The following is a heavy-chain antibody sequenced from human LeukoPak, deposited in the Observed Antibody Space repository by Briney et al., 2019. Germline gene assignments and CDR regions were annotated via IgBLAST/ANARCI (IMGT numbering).Heavy chain of an antibody. CDR2: IYYSGST. Sequence: SETLSLTCTVSGGSISSHYWSWIRQPPGKGLEWIGYIYYSGSTNYNPSLKSRVTISVDTSKNQFSLKLSSVTAADTAVYYCARTPGWFGEFPDYWGQGTLVTVSS. J-gene: IGHJ4*02. CDR3: ARTPGWFGEFPDY. CDR1: GGSISSHY. D-gene: IGHD3-10*01. V-gene: IGHV4-59*08.